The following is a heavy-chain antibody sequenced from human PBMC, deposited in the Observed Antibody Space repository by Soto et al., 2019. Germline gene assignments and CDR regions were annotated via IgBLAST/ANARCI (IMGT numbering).Heavy chain of an antibody. Sequence: RSLTCAVYGGTFSGYFWTWVRQPPGKGLEWIGEIEHNGNNNINPSLKSRVIMSVDTSKNQISLTLTSVTAADTAVYYCARDFRYFPYWGQGTLVTVSS. CDR2: IEHNGNN. V-gene: IGHV4-34*08. CDR1: GGTFSGYF. J-gene: IGHJ4*02. D-gene: IGHD3-10*01. CDR3: ARDFRYFPY.